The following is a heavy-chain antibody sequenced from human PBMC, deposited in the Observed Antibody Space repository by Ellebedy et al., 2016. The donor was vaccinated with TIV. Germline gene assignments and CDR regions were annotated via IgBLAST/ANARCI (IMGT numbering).Heavy chain of an antibody. CDR2: MNPSGGTT. CDR3: ARGRSVGSHPFDN. Sequence: AASVKVSCKATGYILTSYYMHWVRQAPGQGLEWMGVMNPSGGTTLNPQKFQGRVQVNRDTSTSTIYMELSSLTSDDTAVYYCARGRSVGSHPFDNWGQGTLVTVSS. J-gene: IGHJ4*02. CDR1: GYILTSYY. V-gene: IGHV1-46*01. D-gene: IGHD1-26*01.